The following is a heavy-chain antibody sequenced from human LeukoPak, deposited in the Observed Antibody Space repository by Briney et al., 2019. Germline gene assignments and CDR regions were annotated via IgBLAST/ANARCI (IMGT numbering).Heavy chain of an antibody. CDR3: ARDTGQYTPGTPGFTRFDP. Sequence: PSETLSLTCTVSGGSISSSSYYWGWIRQPPGKGLEWIGSIYYSGCTYYNPSLKSRVTISVDTSKNQFSLRLTSVTAADTAVYYCARDTGQYTPGTPGFTRFDPWGQGTLVTVSS. D-gene: IGHD2-15*01. V-gene: IGHV4-39*07. CDR1: GGSISSSSYY. J-gene: IGHJ5*02. CDR2: IYYSGCT.